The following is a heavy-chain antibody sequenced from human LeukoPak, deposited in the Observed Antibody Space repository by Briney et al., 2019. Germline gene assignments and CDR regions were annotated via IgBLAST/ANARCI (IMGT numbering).Heavy chain of an antibody. CDR2: INYSGSF. CDR1: GGSISSSNW. Sequence: SETLSLTCAVSGGSISSSNWWSWIRQPPGKGLEWIGSINYSGSFYYNPSLKSRGTISVETSKNQVSLKVNSVTAADTAVYYCATYSSSWYWIYWGQGILVTVSS. J-gene: IGHJ4*02. V-gene: IGHV4-39*01. CDR3: ATYSSSWYWIY. D-gene: IGHD6-13*01.